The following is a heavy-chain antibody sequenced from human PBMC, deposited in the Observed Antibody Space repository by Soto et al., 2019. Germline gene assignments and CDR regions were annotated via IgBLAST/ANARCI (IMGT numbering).Heavy chain of an antibody. Sequence: EVQLVESGGGLVKPGGSLRLSCAASGFTFSSYSMNWVRQAPGNGLEWVSSISSSSSYIYYADSVKGRFTISRDNAKNSLYLQMNSLRAEDTAVYYCARDDIVVVPAAASYYYYGMDVWGQGTTVTVSS. J-gene: IGHJ6*02. CDR2: ISSSSSYI. CDR3: ARDDIVVVPAAASYYYYGMDV. V-gene: IGHV3-21*01. CDR1: GFTFSSYS. D-gene: IGHD2-2*01.